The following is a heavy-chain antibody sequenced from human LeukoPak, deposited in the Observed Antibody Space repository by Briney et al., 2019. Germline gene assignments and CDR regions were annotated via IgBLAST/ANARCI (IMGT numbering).Heavy chain of an antibody. J-gene: IGHJ4*02. CDR1: GGSFSGYY. D-gene: IGHD3-9*01. Sequence: SETLSLTCAVYGGSFSGYYWSWIRQPPGKGLEWIGEINHSGSTNYNPSLKSRVTISVDTSKNQFSLKLSSVTAADTAVYYCARSRNDILSYDYWGQGTLVTVSS. CDR2: INHSGST. V-gene: IGHV4-34*01. CDR3: ARSRNDILSYDY.